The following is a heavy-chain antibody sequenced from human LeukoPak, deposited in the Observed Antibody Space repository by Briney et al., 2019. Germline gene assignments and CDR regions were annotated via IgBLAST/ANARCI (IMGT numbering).Heavy chain of an antibody. CDR1: GGSISTSSYY. CDR3: ATRESSMARSH. CDR2: MHDSGST. D-gene: IGHD3-10*01. Sequence: SETLSLTCTVSGGSISTSSYYWGWIRPPPGKGLEWIGNMHDSGSTYYNPSLRSRVTIFADTSKIQFFLQLNSVTAEDTAVYYCATRESSMARSHWGQGTLVTVSS. J-gene: IGHJ4*02. V-gene: IGHV4-39*01.